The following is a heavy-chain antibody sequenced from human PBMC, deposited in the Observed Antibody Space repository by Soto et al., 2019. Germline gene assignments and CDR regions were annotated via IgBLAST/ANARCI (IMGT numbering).Heavy chain of an antibody. CDR2: ISSSSSTI. V-gene: IGHV3-48*02. D-gene: IGHD3-22*01. CDR3: ARGLYYYDSSGYWGY. CDR1: GCTFSNYS. J-gene: IGHJ4*02. Sequence: GGSLRLSCVGSGCTFSNYSMNWVRQAPGKGLEWVSYISSSSSTIYYADSVKGRFTISRDNAKNSLYLQMNSLRDEDTAVYYCARGLYYYDSSGYWGYWGQGTLVTVSS.